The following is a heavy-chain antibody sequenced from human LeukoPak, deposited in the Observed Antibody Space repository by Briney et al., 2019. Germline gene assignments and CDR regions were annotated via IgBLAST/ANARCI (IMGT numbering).Heavy chain of an antibody. Sequence: GGSLRLSCAASGFTFSSYSMNWVRQAPGKGLEWVSYISSSSSTIYYADSVKGRFTISRDNAKNSLYLQMNSLRAEDTAVYYCAREWFRPGYGYSYGYHFDYWGQGTLVTVSS. J-gene: IGHJ4*02. CDR1: GFTFSSYS. CDR2: ISSSSSTI. CDR3: AREWFRPGYGYSYGYHFDY. V-gene: IGHV3-48*04. D-gene: IGHD5-18*01.